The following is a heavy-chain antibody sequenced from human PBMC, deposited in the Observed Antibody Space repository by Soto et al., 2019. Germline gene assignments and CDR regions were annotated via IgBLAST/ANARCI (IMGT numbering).Heavy chain of an antibody. D-gene: IGHD3-10*01. CDR1: GFTFSSYS. CDR2: ISSSSSTI. CDR3: ARGLPYGSGAVDY. V-gene: IGHV3-48*01. J-gene: IGHJ4*02. Sequence: EVQLVESGGGLVQPGGSLRLSCAASGFTFSSYSMNWVRQAPGKGLEWVSYISSSSSTIYYADSVKGRFTISRDNAKNSLYLQMNSPRAEDTAVYYCARGLPYGSGAVDYWGQGTLVTVSS.